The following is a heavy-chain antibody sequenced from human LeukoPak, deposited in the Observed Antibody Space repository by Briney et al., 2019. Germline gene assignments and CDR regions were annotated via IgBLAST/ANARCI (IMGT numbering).Heavy chain of an antibody. J-gene: IGHJ3*02. CDR3: ARVRGYGAFDI. CDR1: GGSISSNSYY. Sequence: SETLSLTCTVSGGSISSNSYYWSWIRQPPGKGLEWIGYIYYSGSTNYNPSLKSRVTISVDTSKNQFSLKLSSVTAADTAVYYCARVRGYGAFDIWSQGTMVTVSS. CDR2: IYYSGST. V-gene: IGHV4-61*01. D-gene: IGHD3-22*01.